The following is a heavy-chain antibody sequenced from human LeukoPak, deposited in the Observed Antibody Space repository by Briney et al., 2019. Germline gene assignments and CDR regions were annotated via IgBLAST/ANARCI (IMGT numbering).Heavy chain of an antibody. CDR1: GYTFTGYY. CDR2: INPNSGGT. CDR3: ALGYYDSSGYYYFDY. D-gene: IGHD3-22*01. Sequence: GASVKVSCTASGYTFTGYYMHWVRQAPGQGLEWMGWINPNSGGTNYAQKFQGRVTMTRDTSISTAYMELSRLRSDDTAVYYCALGYYDSSGYYYFDYWGQGTLVTVSS. J-gene: IGHJ4*02. V-gene: IGHV1-2*02.